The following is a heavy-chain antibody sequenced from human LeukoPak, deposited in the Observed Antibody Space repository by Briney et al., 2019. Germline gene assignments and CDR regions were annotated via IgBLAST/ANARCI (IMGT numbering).Heavy chain of an antibody. CDR1: GFTFSNYW. D-gene: IGHD3-22*01. Sequence: PGGSLRLSCAASGFTFSNYWMHWVRQAPGKGLVWVSRVNSDGSETIYADSVKGRFTISRDNSKNTLYLQMNSLRAEDTAVYYCAKDLILTYYYDSSGREHAFDIWGQGTMVTVSS. J-gene: IGHJ3*02. CDR2: VNSDGSET. V-gene: IGHV3-74*01. CDR3: AKDLILTYYYDSSGREHAFDI.